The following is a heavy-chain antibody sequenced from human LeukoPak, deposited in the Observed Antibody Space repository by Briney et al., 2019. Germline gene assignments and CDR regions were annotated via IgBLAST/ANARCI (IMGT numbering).Heavy chain of an antibody. D-gene: IGHD5-18*01. J-gene: IGHJ4*02. CDR2: ISWNSGSI. V-gene: IGHV3-9*01. Sequence: GGSLRLSCAASGFTFDDYAMHWVRQAPGKGLEWVSGISWNSGSIGYADSVKGRFTISRDNAKNSLYLQMNGLRAEDTALYYCAKDRRGYSYGQAYDYWGQGTLVTVSS. CDR3: AKDRRGYSYGQAYDY. CDR1: GFTFDDYA.